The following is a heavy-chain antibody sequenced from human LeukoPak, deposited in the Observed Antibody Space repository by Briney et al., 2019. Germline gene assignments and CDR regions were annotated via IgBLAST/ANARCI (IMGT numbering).Heavy chain of an antibody. Sequence: PGRSLRLSCAASGFTFSRYGMHWVRQAPGKGPEWMAVISSDGNKKYYIDSVKGRFTISRDNSKNTLYLQMNSLRAEDTAVYYCAKNLGITMVRGVIHDYWGQGTLVTVSS. CDR2: ISSDGNKK. D-gene: IGHD3-10*01. CDR3: AKNLGITMVRGVIHDY. V-gene: IGHV3-30*18. J-gene: IGHJ4*02. CDR1: GFTFSRYG.